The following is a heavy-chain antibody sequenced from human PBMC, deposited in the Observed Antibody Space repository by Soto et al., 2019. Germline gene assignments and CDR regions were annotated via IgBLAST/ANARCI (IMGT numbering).Heavy chain of an antibody. V-gene: IGHV3-23*01. CDR1: GLTFISYA. D-gene: IGHD3-16*02. Sequence: QLXGSLRPSVALSGLTFISYAMSWVRQAPGKGLEWVSTIYGSDGSTYYADSVKGRFTISRDNSKKTLFLQMNSLRAEDTALYYCANTLVPLDYWGQGTLVTVSS. J-gene: IGHJ4*02. CDR2: IYGSDGST. CDR3: ANTLVPLDY.